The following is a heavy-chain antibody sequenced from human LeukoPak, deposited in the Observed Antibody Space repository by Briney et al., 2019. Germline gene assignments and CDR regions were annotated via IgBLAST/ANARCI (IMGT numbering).Heavy chain of an antibody. CDR3: ARDRWIQLWPVQGYYYYMDV. J-gene: IGHJ6*03. V-gene: IGHV6-1*01. D-gene: IGHD5-18*01. Sequence: SQTLSLTCAISGDSVSSNSAAWNWIRQSPSRGLEWLGRTYYRSKWYNDYAVSVKSRITINPDTSKNQFSLQLNSVTPEDTAVYYCARDRWIQLWPVQGYYYYMDVWGKGTTVTVSS. CDR2: TYYRSKWYN. CDR1: GDSVSSNSAA.